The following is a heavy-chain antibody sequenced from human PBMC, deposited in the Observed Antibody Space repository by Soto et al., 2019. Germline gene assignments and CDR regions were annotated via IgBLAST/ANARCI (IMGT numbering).Heavy chain of an antibody. CDR2: IFSNDEK. V-gene: IGHV2-26*01. CDR3: ARLLGYCSGGSCYPTYFDY. J-gene: IGHJ4*02. D-gene: IGHD2-15*01. CDR1: GFSLSNARMG. Sequence: SGHTLVNPTETLTLTCTVSGFSLSNARMGVSWIRQPPGKALEWLAHIFSNDEKSYSTSLKSRLTISKDTSKSQVVLTMTNMDPVDTATYYCARLLGYCSGGSCYPTYFDYWGQGTLVTVSS.